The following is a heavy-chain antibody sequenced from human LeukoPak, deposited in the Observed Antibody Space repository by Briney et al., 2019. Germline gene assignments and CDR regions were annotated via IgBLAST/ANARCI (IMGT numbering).Heavy chain of an antibody. CDR2: IYYSGST. D-gene: IGHD3-22*01. J-gene: IGHJ4*02. CDR1: GGSISSSSYY. CDR3: ARTLPDYYDSTNVPYFDY. V-gene: IGHV4-39*07. Sequence: SETLSLTCTVSGGSISSSSYYWGWIRQPPGKGLEWIGSIYYSGSTYYNPSLKSRVTISVDTSKNQFSLKLSSVTAADTAVYYCARTLPDYYDSTNVPYFDYWGQGTPVTVSS.